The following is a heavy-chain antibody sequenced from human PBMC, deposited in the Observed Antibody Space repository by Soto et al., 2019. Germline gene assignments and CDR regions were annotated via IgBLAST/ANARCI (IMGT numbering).Heavy chain of an antibody. CDR3: AGGRGYSYGFDY. J-gene: IGHJ4*02. D-gene: IGHD5-18*01. CDR1: GGTFSSYA. Sequence: SVKVSCKTSGGTFSSYAISWVRQAPGQGLEWMGGIIPIFGTANYAQKFQGRVTITADESTSTAYMELSSLRSEDTAVYYCAGGRGYSYGFDYWGQGTLVTVSS. V-gene: IGHV1-69*13. CDR2: IIPIFGTA.